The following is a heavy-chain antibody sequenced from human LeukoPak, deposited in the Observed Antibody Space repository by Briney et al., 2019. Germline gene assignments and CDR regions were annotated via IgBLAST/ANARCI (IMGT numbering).Heavy chain of an antibody. J-gene: IGHJ3*02. CDR1: GFTFRSFG. Sequence: GGSLRLSCAASGFTFRSFGMHWVRQAPGKGLEWVAFISYDGSNKLYADSVKGRFTISRDNSKNTLYLQMNSLRAEDTAVYYCAKDRMTTVTLDAFDIWGQGTMVTVSS. V-gene: IGHV3-30*18. D-gene: IGHD4-17*01. CDR2: ISYDGSNK. CDR3: AKDRMTTVTLDAFDI.